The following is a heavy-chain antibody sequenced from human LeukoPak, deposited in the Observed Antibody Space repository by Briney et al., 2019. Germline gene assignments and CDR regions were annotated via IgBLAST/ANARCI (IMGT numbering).Heavy chain of an antibody. Sequence: PGGSLRLSCAASGFTFSSYWMSWVRQAPGKGLEWVANIKQDGSEKYYVDSVKGRFTISRDNAKNSLYLQMNSLSAEDTALYYCARVIVVVSAAEYYFDYWGQGTLVTVSS. CDR1: GFTFSSYW. V-gene: IGHV3-7*01. CDR3: ARVIVVVSAAEYYFDY. CDR2: IKQDGSEK. J-gene: IGHJ4*02. D-gene: IGHD2-2*01.